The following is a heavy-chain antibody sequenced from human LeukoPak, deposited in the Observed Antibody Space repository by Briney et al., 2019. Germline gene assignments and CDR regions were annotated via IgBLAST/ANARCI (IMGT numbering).Heavy chain of an antibody. Sequence: GGSLRLSCAASGFTFSSYSMNWVRQAPGKGLEWVSSISSSSSYIYYADSVKGRFTISRDNAKNSLYLQMNSLRAEDTAVYYCARAPDYYDSSGYYHDYWGQGTLVTVS. V-gene: IGHV3-21*01. D-gene: IGHD3-22*01. CDR3: ARAPDYYDSSGYYHDY. CDR2: ISSSSSYI. J-gene: IGHJ4*02. CDR1: GFTFSSYS.